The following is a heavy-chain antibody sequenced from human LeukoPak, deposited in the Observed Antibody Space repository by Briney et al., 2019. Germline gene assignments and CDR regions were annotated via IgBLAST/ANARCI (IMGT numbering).Heavy chain of an antibody. V-gene: IGHV4-59*01. CDR3: ARDVGRDSSGYSGAFDI. CDR1: GGSISSYY. D-gene: IGHD3-22*01. CDR2: IYYSGST. J-gene: IGHJ3*02. Sequence: SETLSLTCTVSGGSISSYYWSWIRQPPGKGLEWIGYIYYSGSTNYNPSLKSRVTISVDTSKNQFSLKLSSVTAADTAVYYCARDVGRDSSGYSGAFDIWGQGTMVTVSS.